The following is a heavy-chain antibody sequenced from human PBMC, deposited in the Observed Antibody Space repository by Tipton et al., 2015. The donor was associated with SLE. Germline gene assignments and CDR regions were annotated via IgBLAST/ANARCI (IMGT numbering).Heavy chain of an antibody. CDR2: INHSGST. CDR1: GGSFSGYY. CDR3: AREPVYYYSYMDV. V-gene: IGHV4-34*01. J-gene: IGHJ6*03. Sequence: TLSLTCAVYGGSFSGYYWSWIRQPPGKGLEWIGEINHSGSTNYNPSLKSRVTISVDTSKNQFSLKLSSVTAADTAVYYCAREPVYYYSYMDVGGKGTTVTVSS.